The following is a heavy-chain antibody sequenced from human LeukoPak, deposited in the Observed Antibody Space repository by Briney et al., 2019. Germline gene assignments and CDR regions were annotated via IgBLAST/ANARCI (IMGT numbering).Heavy chain of an antibody. CDR2: ISKSGDSI. J-gene: IGHJ4*02. CDR1: GFIFSDYY. CDR3: AGGGYSSGWYCSPDY. V-gene: IGHV3-11*01. D-gene: IGHD6-19*01. Sequence: PGGSLRLSCAASGFIFSDYYMSWFRQAPGKGLEWVSYISKSGDSIYYADSVKGRFTISRDNAKNSLYLQMNSLRGEDTAVYYCAGGGYSSGWYCSPDYWGQGTLVTVSS.